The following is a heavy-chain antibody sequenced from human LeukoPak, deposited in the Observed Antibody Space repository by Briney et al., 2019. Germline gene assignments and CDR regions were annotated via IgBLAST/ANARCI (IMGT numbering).Heavy chain of an antibody. J-gene: IGHJ4*02. Sequence: SETLSLTCAVSGGSISSGGYSWSWIRQPPGKGLEWIGYIYHSGSTYYNPSLKSRVTISVDRSKNQFSLKLSFVTAADTAVYYCARVTGIVTDDYVFDYWGQGTLVTASS. CDR1: GGSISSGGYS. V-gene: IGHV4-30-2*01. D-gene: IGHD3-16*01. CDR2: IYHSGST. CDR3: ARVTGIVTDDYVFDY.